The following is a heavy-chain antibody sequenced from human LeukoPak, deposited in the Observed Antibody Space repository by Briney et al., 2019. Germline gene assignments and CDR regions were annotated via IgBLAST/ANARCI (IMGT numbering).Heavy chain of an antibody. CDR1: GYTFTGYY. D-gene: IGHD5-12*01. J-gene: IGHJ6*02. CDR2: INPNSGGT. CDR3: ARSSPIVANYYYYGMDV. Sequence: ASVKVSCKASGYTFTGYYMHWVRQAPGQGVEWMGWINPNSGGTNYAQKFQGRVTMTRDTSISTAYMELSRLRSDDTAVYYCARSSPIVANYYYYGMDVWGQGTTVTVSS. V-gene: IGHV1-2*02.